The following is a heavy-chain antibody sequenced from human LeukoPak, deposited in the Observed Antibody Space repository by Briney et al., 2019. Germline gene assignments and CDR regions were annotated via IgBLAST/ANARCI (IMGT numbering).Heavy chain of an antibody. Sequence: GGSPRLSCAASGFTFSSYTIHWVRQPPGKGLEWVAVISFDGSNKYYADSVKGRFTISRDNSKNTLYLQVNSLRAEDTAVYYCAREELGSSLGFDPWGQGTLVTVSS. CDR2: ISFDGSNK. CDR1: GFTFSSYT. D-gene: IGHD3-16*01. V-gene: IGHV3-30-3*01. CDR3: AREELGSSLGFDP. J-gene: IGHJ5*02.